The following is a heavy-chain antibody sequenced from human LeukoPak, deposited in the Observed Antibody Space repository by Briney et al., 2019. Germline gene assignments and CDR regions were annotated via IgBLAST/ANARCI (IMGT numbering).Heavy chain of an antibody. V-gene: IGHV4-31*03. D-gene: IGHD2/OR15-2a*01. J-gene: IGHJ3*02. CDR1: GGSISSGGYY. CDR3: GKYYDAFDI. Sequence: SETLSLTCTVSGGSISSGGYYWSWIRQHPGKGLEWIGYIFCSGTTYYNPSLKSRVTMSVDTSKNQFSLTLSSVTDADTAVYYCGKYYDAFDIWGQGTMVTVSS. CDR2: IFCSGTT.